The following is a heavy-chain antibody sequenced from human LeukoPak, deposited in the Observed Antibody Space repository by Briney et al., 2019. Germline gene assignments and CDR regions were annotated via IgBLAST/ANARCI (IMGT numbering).Heavy chain of an antibody. Sequence: SETLSLTCTVSGGSISSSSYYWAWIRQPPGKGLEWIGSIHYSGSTYYNPSLQSRVTISINTSMNQFSLKLRFVTAADTAVYYCARLGYCNGGSCREMAFLDYWGQGTLVTVSS. D-gene: IGHD2-15*01. CDR2: IHYSGST. V-gene: IGHV4-39*07. CDR3: ARLGYCNGGSCREMAFLDY. J-gene: IGHJ4*02. CDR1: GGSISSSSYY.